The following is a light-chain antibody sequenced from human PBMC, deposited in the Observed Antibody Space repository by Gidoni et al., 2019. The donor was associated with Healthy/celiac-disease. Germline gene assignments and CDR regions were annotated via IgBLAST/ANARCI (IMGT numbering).Light chain of an antibody. CDR1: SSTIGAGYD. V-gene: IGLV1-40*01. J-gene: IGLJ1*01. Sequence: QSVLTQPPSVSVAPGQRVTISCTGSSSTIGAGYDVHWYQPRPGTAPKLLIYGNSNRPSGVPDRFSGSKSGTSASLAITGLQAEDEADYYCQSYDSSLSGYVFGTGTKVTV. CDR3: QSYDSSLSGYV. CDR2: GNS.